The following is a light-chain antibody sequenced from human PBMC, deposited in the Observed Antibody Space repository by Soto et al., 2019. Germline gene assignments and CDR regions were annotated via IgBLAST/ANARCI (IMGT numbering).Light chain of an antibody. CDR3: QNYNGAPWT. CDR2: AAS. Sequence: DIQMTQSPSSLSASVGDRVTITCRASQGISNYFVWYQQKPGKVPKLLIYAASTLQSGLPSRFSGSGSGTDFTLTISSLQPEDVATYYCQNYNGAPWTFGQGTKVEIK. V-gene: IGKV1-27*01. CDR1: QGISNY. J-gene: IGKJ1*01.